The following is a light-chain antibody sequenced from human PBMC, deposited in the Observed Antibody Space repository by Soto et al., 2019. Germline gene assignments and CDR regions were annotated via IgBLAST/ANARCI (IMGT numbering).Light chain of an antibody. CDR3: QEYDNWPPEGT. CDR2: GAS. J-gene: IGKJ1*01. V-gene: IGKV3-15*01. CDR1: QSVSIN. Sequence: EIVMTQSPATLSVSPGERASLSCRASQSVSINLAWYHQKPGQAPRLLIYGASTRATGIPARFSGSGSGTEFTLTINSLQSEDFAVYYRQEYDNWPPEGTFGQGTKVDIK.